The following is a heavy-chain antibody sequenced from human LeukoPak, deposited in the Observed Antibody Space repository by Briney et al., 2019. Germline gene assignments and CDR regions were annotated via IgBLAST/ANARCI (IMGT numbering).Heavy chain of an antibody. J-gene: IGHJ5*02. D-gene: IGHD6-6*01. CDR1: GFTFSSYE. CDR2: ISSSGSTI. V-gene: IGHV3-48*03. Sequence: GSLRLSCAASGFTFSSYEMNWVRQAPGKGLEWVSYISSSGSTIYYADSVKGRFTISRDNAKNSLYLQMNSLRAEDTAVYYCASGVEYSSSWGQGTLVTVSS. CDR3: ASGVEYSSS.